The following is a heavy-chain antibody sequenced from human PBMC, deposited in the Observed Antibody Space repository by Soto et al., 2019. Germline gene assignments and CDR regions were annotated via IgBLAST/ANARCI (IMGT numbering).Heavy chain of an antibody. D-gene: IGHD3-16*01. Sequence: GGSMRLSCAASGFTFSSYGVHCVRQAPGKGLEWVAVIWYDGSNKYYADSVKGRFTISRDNSKNTLYLQMNSLRAEDMAVYYCARDTSRYYYYMDVWGKGTTVTVSS. CDR3: ARDTSRYYYYMDV. V-gene: IGHV3-33*01. CDR2: IWYDGSNK. CDR1: GFTFSSYG. J-gene: IGHJ6*03.